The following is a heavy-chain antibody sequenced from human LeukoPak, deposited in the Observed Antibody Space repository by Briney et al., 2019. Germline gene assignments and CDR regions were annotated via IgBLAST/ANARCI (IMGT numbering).Heavy chain of an antibody. V-gene: IGHV3-21*01. CDR1: GFTFRRYA. D-gene: IGHD3-16*01. CDR2: VGNASPYI. CDR3: ARGDDSQQRNDALDI. J-gene: IGHJ3*02. Sequence: GGSLRLSCAASGFTFRRYAMNWVRQAPGKGLGWVSSVGNASPYIYYADSVKGRFTFSRDNAKNSLYLQMNSLRDEDTAVYYCARGDDSQQRNDALDIWGQGTMVTVSS.